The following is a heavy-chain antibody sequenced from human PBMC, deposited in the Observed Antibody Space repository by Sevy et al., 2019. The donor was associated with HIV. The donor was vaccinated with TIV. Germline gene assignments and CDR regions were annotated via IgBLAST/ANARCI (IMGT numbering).Heavy chain of an antibody. J-gene: IGHJ5*02. CDR2: IYYSGST. CDR1: GGSISSYY. Sequence: SETLSLTCTVFGGSISSYYWNWIRQPPGKGLEWIGYIYYSGSTNYNPSLKSRVTISVDMSKNQLSLKLSSVTAADTAGYYCARESPLGVEWELSRPQNWFDPWGQGTLVTVSS. V-gene: IGHV4-59*01. D-gene: IGHD1-26*01. CDR3: ARESPLGVEWELSRPQNWFDP.